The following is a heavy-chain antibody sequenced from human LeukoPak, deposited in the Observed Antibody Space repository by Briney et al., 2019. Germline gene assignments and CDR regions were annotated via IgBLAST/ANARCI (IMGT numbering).Heavy chain of an antibody. CDR2: INHSGST. CDR3: ATQGNYFRISDY. D-gene: IGHD4-11*01. Sequence: PSETLSLTCAVYGGSFSGYYWSWIRQPPGKGLEWIGEINHSGSTNYNPSLKSRVTISVDTSKNQFSLKLTSVTAADTAVYYCATQGNYFRISDYWGQGTLVTVSS. J-gene: IGHJ4*02. CDR1: GGSFSGYY. V-gene: IGHV4-34*01.